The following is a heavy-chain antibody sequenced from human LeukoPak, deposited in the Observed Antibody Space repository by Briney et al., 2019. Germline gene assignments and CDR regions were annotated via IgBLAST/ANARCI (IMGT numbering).Heavy chain of an antibody. CDR2: ISRTGSTI. D-gene: IGHD5-18*01. V-gene: IGHV3-48*04. J-gene: IGHJ4*02. CDR1: RFPSNTYS. Sequence: SGGPLGPSCEASRFPSNTYSMTWVRQAPGKGLGWISFISRTGSTIYYADSVKGRFTISRDNAKNSLSLQMNSLRAEDTAVYYCARVYSYGAFDYWGQGTLVTVSS. CDR3: ARVYSYGAFDY.